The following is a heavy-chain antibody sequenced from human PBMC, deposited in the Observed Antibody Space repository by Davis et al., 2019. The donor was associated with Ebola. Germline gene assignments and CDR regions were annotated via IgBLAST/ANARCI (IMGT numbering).Heavy chain of an antibody. CDR1: GFSFSYYA. D-gene: IGHD3-16*01. CDR2: VSASGDIT. CDR3: ARGGETRLEY. J-gene: IGHJ4*02. V-gene: IGHV3-23*01. Sequence: PGGSLRLSCAASGFSFSYYAMTWVRPAPGKGLDWFSYVSASGDITYYADSVKGRFTISRDNSKNTLSLQMNSLRAEDTAVYYCARGGETRLEYWGQGTLVTVSS.